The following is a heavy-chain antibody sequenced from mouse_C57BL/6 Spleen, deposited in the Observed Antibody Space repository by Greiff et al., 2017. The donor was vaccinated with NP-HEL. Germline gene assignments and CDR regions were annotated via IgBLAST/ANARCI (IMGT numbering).Heavy chain of an antibody. D-gene: IGHD1-1*01. CDR1: GYTFTSYD. CDR3: ARGGSTGSSTFDY. CDR2: IYPRAGST. Sequence: VQLQQSGPELVKPGASVKLSCKASGYTFTSYDINWVKQRPGQGLEWIGWIYPRAGSTKYNEKVKGKATLTVDTSSSTAYMELHSLTSEDSAVYFCARGGSTGSSTFDYWGQGTTLTVSS. V-gene: IGHV1-85*01. J-gene: IGHJ2*01.